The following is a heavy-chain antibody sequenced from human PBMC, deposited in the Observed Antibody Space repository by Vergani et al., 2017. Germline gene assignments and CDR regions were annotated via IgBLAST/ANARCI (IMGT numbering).Heavy chain of an antibody. CDR3: ARGVRDSKYRHNWFGP. D-gene: IGHD3-16*02. CDR2: IYSGGST. CDR1: GFTVSSNY. V-gene: IGHV3-66*02. Sequence: EVQLVESGGGLVQPGGSLRLSCAASGFTVSSNYMSWVRQAPGKGLEWVSVIYSGGSTYYADSVKGRFTISRDNSKNTLYLQMNSLRAEDTAVYYCARGVRDSKYRHNWFGPWGQGTVVTVSS. J-gene: IGHJ5*02.